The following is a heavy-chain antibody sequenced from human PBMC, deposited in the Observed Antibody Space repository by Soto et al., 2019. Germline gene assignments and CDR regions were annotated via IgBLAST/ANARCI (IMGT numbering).Heavy chain of an antibody. V-gene: IGHV1-69*13. D-gene: IGHD2-15*01. CDR1: GGTFSSYA. CDR2: IIPIFGTA. CDR3: ARDLAIVVVVPASGSGMDV. Sequence: SVKVSCKASGGTFSSYAISWVRQAPGQGLEWMGGIIPIFGTANYAQKFQGRVTITADESTSTAYMELSSLRSEDTAVYYCARDLAIVVVVPASGSGMDVWGQGTTVTVSS. J-gene: IGHJ6*02.